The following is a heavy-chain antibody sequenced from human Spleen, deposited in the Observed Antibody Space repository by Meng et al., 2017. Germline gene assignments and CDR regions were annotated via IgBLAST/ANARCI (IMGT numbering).Heavy chain of an antibody. D-gene: IGHD2-15*01. CDR2: ISGSGGST. CDR1: GFTFSSYA. V-gene: IGHV3-23*01. Sequence: GESLKISCAASGFTFSSYAMNWVRQAPGKGLEWVSVISGSGGSTYYADSVKGRFTISRDNSKNTLYLQMNSLRVEDTAVYYCAKGLVPPCRGANCYHFDSWGHGTLVTVSS. J-gene: IGHJ4*01. CDR3: AKGLVPPCRGANCYHFDS.